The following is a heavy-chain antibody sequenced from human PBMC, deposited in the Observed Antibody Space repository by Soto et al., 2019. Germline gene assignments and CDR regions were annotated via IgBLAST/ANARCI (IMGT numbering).Heavy chain of an antibody. Sequence: PGGSVRLSCAASVFTFSSYRMNWFRQAQGKGLEWVSYISSSSTIYYADSVKGRFTISRDNAKNSLYLQMNSLRAEDTAVYYCAFDYGDYAQPDYWGQGTLVTVSS. CDR1: VFTFSSYR. CDR2: ISSSSTI. J-gene: IGHJ4*02. CDR3: AFDYGDYAQPDY. V-gene: IGHV3-48*01. D-gene: IGHD4-17*01.